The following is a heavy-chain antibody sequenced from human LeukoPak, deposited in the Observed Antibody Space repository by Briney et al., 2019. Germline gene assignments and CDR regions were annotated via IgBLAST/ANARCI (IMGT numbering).Heavy chain of an antibody. CDR3: AREGNDGAFDI. CDR1: GFTFSSCS. D-gene: IGHD1-1*01. V-gene: IGHV3-21*01. Sequence: GGSLRLSCAASGFTFSSCSMNWVRQAPGEGLEWVSSISSSRSYIYYADSVKGRFTISRDNAKNSLYRQMNSLRAEDTAVYYCAREGNDGAFDIGGQGTMVTVSS. J-gene: IGHJ3*02. CDR2: ISSSRSYI.